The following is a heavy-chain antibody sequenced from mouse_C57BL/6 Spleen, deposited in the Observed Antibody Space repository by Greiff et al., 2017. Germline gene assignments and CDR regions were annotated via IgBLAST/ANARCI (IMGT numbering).Heavy chain of an antibody. D-gene: IGHD1-1*02. V-gene: IGHV7-3*01. J-gene: IGHJ1*03. Sequence: EVQGVESGGGLVQPGGSLSLSCAASGFTFTDYYMSWVRQPPGKALEWLGFIRNKANGYTTEYSASVKGRFTISRDNSQSILYLQMNALRAEDSATYYCARYEVATRYFDVWGTGTTVTVSS. CDR2: IRNKANGYTT. CDR3: ARYEVATRYFDV. CDR1: GFTFTDYY.